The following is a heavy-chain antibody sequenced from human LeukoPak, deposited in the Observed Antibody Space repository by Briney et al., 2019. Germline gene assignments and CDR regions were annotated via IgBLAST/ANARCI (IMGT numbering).Heavy chain of an antibody. CDR1: GFTFSSYS. CDR2: ISSSSSYI. J-gene: IGHJ6*02. CDR3: ARDLAGNHYYGMDV. Sequence: GGSLRLSCAASGFTFSSYSMNWVRQAPGKGLEWVSSISSSSSYIYYADSVKGRFTISRDNAKNSLYLQMNSLRAEDTAVYYCARDLAGNHYYGMDVWGQGTTVTVSS. V-gene: IGHV3-21*01.